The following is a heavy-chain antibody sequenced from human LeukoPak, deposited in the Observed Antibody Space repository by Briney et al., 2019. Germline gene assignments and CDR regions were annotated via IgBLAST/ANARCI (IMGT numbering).Heavy chain of an antibody. J-gene: IGHJ5*02. CDR1: GGSISSGDYY. CDR2: IYYSGST. CDR3: AREYGSGSPNWFDP. D-gene: IGHD3-10*01. Sequence: PSETLSLTCTVSGGSISSGDYYWTWIRQPPGKGLEWIGYIYYSGSTYYNPSLKSRVTISVDTSKNQFSLKLSSVTAADTAVYYCAREYGSGSPNWFDPWGQGTLVTVSS. V-gene: IGHV4-30-4*01.